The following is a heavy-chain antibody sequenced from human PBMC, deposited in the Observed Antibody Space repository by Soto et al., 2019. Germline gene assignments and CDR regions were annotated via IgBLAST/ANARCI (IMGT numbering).Heavy chain of an antibody. CDR2: ISYDGSNK. J-gene: IGHJ4*02. V-gene: IGHV3-30*18. D-gene: IGHD5-12*01. Sequence: QVQLVESGGGVVQPGRSLRLSCAASGFTFSSYGMHWVRQAPGKGLEWVAVISYDGSNKYYADSVKGRFTISRDNSKNTLYLQMNSLRADDTAVYYCAKGGGYDYVADYWGQGTLVTVSS. CDR1: GFTFSSYG. CDR3: AKGGGYDYVADY.